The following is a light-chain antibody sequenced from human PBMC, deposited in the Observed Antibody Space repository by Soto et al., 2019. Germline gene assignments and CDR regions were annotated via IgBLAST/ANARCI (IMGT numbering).Light chain of an antibody. J-gene: IGKJ4*01. Sequence: EIVLTQSPATLSLSPGERATLSCRASQSVSSSLAWYQQKPGQAPRLLIYDASNRATGIPARFSGSGSGTDFTLTISKLEPEDFAFYYCQQRSNWPGLTFGGGTKVEIK. CDR3: QQRSNWPGLT. CDR1: QSVSSS. CDR2: DAS. V-gene: IGKV3-11*01.